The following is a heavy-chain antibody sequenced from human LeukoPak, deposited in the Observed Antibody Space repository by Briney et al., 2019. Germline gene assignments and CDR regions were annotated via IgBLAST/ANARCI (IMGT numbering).Heavy chain of an antibody. J-gene: IGHJ4*02. CDR2: KDNFGNT. Sequence: PGESLRLSCAASGFTVSTYGMNWVRQAPGKGLEWVSVKDNFGNTYYTDSVKGRFTISRDISKNTVYLQMNTLSAEDTAVYYCAGGSYYGSGSRPGYFDHWGQGTLVTVSS. CDR1: GFTVSTYG. V-gene: IGHV3-53*01. D-gene: IGHD3-10*01. CDR3: AGGSYYGSGSRPGYFDH.